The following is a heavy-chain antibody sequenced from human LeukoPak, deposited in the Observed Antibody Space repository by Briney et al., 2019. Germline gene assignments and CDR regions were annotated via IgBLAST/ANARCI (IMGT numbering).Heavy chain of an antibody. CDR1: GGSMSSYY. CDR3: ARRVRSSYGMDV. CDR2: IYYSGGT. Sequence: PSETLSLTCTVSGGSMSSYYWSWIRQPPGKGLQWFGYIYYSGGTNYKSSLKSRLTISVDTSKNEFSLRLTSGTGADTAVYYCARRVRSSYGMDVWGQGTTVSVSS. D-gene: IGHD4/OR15-4a*01. J-gene: IGHJ6*02. V-gene: IGHV4-59*08.